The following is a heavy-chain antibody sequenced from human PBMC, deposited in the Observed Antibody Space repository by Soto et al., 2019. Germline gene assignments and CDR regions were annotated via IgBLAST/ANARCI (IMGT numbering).Heavy chain of an antibody. J-gene: IGHJ6*02. CDR3: ARGGYCSSTSCYTRYYYYYGMDV. V-gene: IGHV4-34*01. Sequence: SETLSLTCAVYGGSFSGYYWSWIRQPPGKGLEWIGEINHSGSTNYNPSLKSRVTISVDTSKSQFSLKLSSVTAADTAVYYCARGGYCSSTSCYTRYYYYYGMDVWGQGTTVTSP. CDR2: INHSGST. CDR1: GGSFSGYY. D-gene: IGHD2-2*02.